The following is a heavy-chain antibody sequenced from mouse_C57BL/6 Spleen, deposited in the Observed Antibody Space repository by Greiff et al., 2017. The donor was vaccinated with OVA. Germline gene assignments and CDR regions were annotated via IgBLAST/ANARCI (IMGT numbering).Heavy chain of an antibody. Sequence: VQLQQPGAELVKPGASVKLSCKASGYTFTSYWMHWVKQRPGQGLEWIGMIHPNSGSTNYNEKFKSKATLTVDKSSSTAYMQLSSLTSEDSAVYYCARITTTVAFDYWGQGTTLTVSS. CDR3: ARITTTVAFDY. D-gene: IGHD1-1*01. CDR1: GYTFTSYW. J-gene: IGHJ2*01. V-gene: IGHV1-64*01. CDR2: IHPNSGST.